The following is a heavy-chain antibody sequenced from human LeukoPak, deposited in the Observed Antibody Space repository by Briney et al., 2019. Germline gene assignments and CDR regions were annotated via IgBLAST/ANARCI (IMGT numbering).Heavy chain of an antibody. J-gene: IGHJ6*03. V-gene: IGHV3-23*01. D-gene: IGHD5-18*01. CDR1: GFTFSSYA. Sequence: QPGGSLRLSCAASGFTFSSYAMSWVRQAPGKGLEWVSAISGSGGSTYYADSVKGRFTISRDNSKNTLYLQMNSLRAEDTAVYYCAKGPQYSYGPNSVYYYYYYYMDVWGKGTTVTVSS. CDR2: ISGSGGST. CDR3: AKGPQYSYGPNSVYYYYYYYMDV.